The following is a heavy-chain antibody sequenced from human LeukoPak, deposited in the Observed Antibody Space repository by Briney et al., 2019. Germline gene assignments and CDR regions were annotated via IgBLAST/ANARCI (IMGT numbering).Heavy chain of an antibody. Sequence: ASVKVSCKASGYTFTSYDINWVRQATGQGLEWMGWMNPNSGNTGYAQKFQGRVTMTRNTSISTAYMEPSSLRSEDTAVYYCARGLDTAMVSPPDYWGQGTLVTVSS. J-gene: IGHJ4*02. D-gene: IGHD5-18*01. CDR2: MNPNSGNT. CDR1: GYTFTSYD. CDR3: ARGLDTAMVSPPDY. V-gene: IGHV1-8*01.